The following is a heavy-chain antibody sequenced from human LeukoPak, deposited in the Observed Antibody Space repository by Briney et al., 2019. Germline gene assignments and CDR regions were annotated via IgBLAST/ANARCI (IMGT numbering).Heavy chain of an antibody. CDR2: IWYDGSNK. CDR3: ARDPGVRWLVGFDY. CDR1: GFTFNSYG. J-gene: IGHJ4*02. Sequence: PGGSLRLSCEASGFTFNSYGMHWVRQAPGKGLEWVAVIWYDGSNKYYADSVKGRFTISRDNSENTLYLQMDSLRAEDTAVYYCARDPGVRWLVGFDYWGQGTLVTVSS. V-gene: IGHV3-33*01. D-gene: IGHD6-19*01.